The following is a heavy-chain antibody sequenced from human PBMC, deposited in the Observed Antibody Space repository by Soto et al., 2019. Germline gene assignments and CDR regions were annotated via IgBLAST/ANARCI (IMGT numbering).Heavy chain of an antibody. D-gene: IGHD3-3*01. CDR1: GFTVCSYA. Sequence: GGSPGIGCAASGFTVCSYAMHWVRQDPGKGLEWVAVISYDGSNKYYADSVKGRFTISRDNSKNTLYLQMNSLRAEDTAVYYCARDLGASRITIFGVVIPTYYYGMDVWGQGTTVTVSS. CDR2: ISYDGSNK. V-gene: IGHV3-30-3*01. CDR3: ARDLGASRITIFGVVIPTYYYGMDV. J-gene: IGHJ6*02.